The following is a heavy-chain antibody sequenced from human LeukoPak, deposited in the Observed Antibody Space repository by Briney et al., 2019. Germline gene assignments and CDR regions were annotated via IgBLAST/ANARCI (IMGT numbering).Heavy chain of an antibody. CDR3: ASGYGSGSYGAFDI. J-gene: IGHJ3*02. V-gene: IGHV3-30*04. CDR1: GFTFSSHA. Sequence: GGSLRLSCAASGFTFSSHAMHWVRQAPGKGLEWVAVISYDGSNKYYADSVKGRFTISRDNSKNTLYLQMNSLRAEDTAVYYCASGYGSGSYGAFDIWGQGTMVTVSS. CDR2: ISYDGSNK. D-gene: IGHD3-10*01.